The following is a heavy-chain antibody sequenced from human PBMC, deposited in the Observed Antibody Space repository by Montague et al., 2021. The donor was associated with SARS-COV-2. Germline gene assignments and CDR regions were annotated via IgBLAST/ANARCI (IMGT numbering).Heavy chain of an antibody. CDR3: VRARTRITMIVVVIDAFDI. CDR1: GGSISSGGYY. V-gene: IGHV4-31*03. Sequence: TLSLTCTVSGGSISSGGYYWSWIRQHPGKGLEWIGHIYYSGSTYYNPSLKSRVTISVDTSKNQSSLKLSSVTAADTAVYYCVRARTRITMIVVVIDAFDIWGQGTMVTVSS. J-gene: IGHJ3*02. CDR2: IYYSGST. D-gene: IGHD3-22*01.